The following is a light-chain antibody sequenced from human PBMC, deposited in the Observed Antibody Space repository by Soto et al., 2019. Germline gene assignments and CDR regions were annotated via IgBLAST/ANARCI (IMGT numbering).Light chain of an antibody. Sequence: EVVLTQSPATLSVSPGERATLSCRASQSVDTFFAWYQQKVGQAPRLLIHGASTRATGIPARFSGGGSVTEFTLTITGLQSEDFAVYYCQQYKTWPFTFGPGTKVDIK. V-gene: IGKV3-15*01. CDR1: QSVDTF. CDR3: QQYKTWPFT. J-gene: IGKJ3*01. CDR2: GAS.